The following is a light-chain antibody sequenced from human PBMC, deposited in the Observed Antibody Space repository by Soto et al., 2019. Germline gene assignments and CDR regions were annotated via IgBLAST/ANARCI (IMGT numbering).Light chain of an antibody. CDR2: DAS. CDR1: QSISSW. Sequence: DIQMTQSPSTLSASVGDRVTITCRASQSISSWLAWYQQKPGKAPKLLNYDASSLESGVPSRFSGSGPGTEFTLTISSLQPDDFATYYCQQYNSYSWTFGQGTKVAIK. V-gene: IGKV1-5*01. J-gene: IGKJ1*01. CDR3: QQYNSYSWT.